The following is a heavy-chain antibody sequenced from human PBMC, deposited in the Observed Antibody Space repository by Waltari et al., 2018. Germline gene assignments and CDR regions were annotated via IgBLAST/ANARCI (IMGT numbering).Heavy chain of an antibody. J-gene: IGHJ3*02. CDR1: GFTFDDYA. Sequence: EVQLVESGGDWVQPGRSLRLSCAASGFTFDDYAMHWVRQAPGKGLGGVSGSKWNSGSRGYGDSVKGRFTISRDNARKSLYLQMNRLTTEDTALYYCVKKNEEVYDRNGLVYDAFDMWGQGTMVTVSS. V-gene: IGHV3-9*01. D-gene: IGHD3-22*01. CDR3: VKKNEEVYDRNGLVYDAFDM. CDR2: SKWNSGSR.